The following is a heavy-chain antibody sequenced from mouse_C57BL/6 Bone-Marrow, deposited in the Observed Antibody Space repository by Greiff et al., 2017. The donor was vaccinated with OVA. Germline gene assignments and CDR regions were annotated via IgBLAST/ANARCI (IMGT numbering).Heavy chain of an antibody. CDR2: IHPNSGST. CDR3: ARYGYSYAMDY. V-gene: IGHV1-64*01. D-gene: IGHD2-2*01. J-gene: IGHJ4*01. CDR1: GYTFTSYW. Sequence: QVQLQQPGAELVKPGASVKLSCKASGYTFTSYWMHWVKQRPGQGLEWIGMIHPNSGSTNYNEKFKSKATLTVDTSSSTAYMQLSSLTSEDSAVYYCARYGYSYAMDYWGQGTSVTVSS.